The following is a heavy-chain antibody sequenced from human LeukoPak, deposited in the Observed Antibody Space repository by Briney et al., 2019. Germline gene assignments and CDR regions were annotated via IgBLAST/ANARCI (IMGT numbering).Heavy chain of an antibody. CDR3: AKKTPGTHPFDY. V-gene: IGHV3-23*01. D-gene: IGHD6-13*01. J-gene: IGHJ4*02. CDR2: CGTGGDT. CDR1: GFTFSSSA. Sequence: GGSLRLSCAASGFTFSSSAMNWVRQAPGKGLEWVSACGTGGDTYYADSVKGRFTISRDNSKNTLYLQMTSLRAEDTAVYFCAKKTPGTHPFDYRGQGTLVTVSP.